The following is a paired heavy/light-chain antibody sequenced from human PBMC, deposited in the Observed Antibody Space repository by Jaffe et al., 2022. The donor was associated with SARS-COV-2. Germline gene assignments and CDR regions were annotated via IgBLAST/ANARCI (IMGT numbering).Heavy chain of an antibody. Sequence: EVQLLESGGGLVQPGGSLRLSCAASGLIFSSYVMNWVRQAPGKGLEWVSGISGSDGSAYYADSVKGRFTISRDNSKNTLYLQMNSLRAEDTAIYYCAKGGSTVTTGLFDYWGQGTLVTVSS. CDR3: AKGGSTVTTGLFDY. J-gene: IGHJ4*02. CDR2: ISGSDGSA. CDR1: GLIFSSYV. V-gene: IGHV3-23*01. D-gene: IGHD4-17*01.
Light chain of an antibody. J-gene: IGKJ1*01. Sequence: DIVMTQSPDSLAVSLGERATINCKSSQSVLYSSNNKNYFAWYQQKPGQPPKLLIYWASTRQSGVPDRFSGSGSETDFTLTISSLQAEDVAVYYCQQYYNIPRTFGQGTRVEIK. CDR2: WAS. CDR3: QQYYNIPRT. V-gene: IGKV4-1*01. CDR1: QSVLYSSNNKNY.